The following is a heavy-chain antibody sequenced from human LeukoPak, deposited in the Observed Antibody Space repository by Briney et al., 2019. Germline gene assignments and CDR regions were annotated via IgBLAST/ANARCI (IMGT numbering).Heavy chain of an antibody. J-gene: IGHJ5*02. CDR3: ARLDSSGYYVEPNWFDP. CDR1: GYSFTSYW. V-gene: IGHV5-51*01. CDR2: IYPGDPDT. D-gene: IGHD3-22*01. Sequence: GESLKISCKGSGYSFTSYWIGWVRQMPGKGLEWMGIIYPGDPDTRYSPSFQGQVTISADKSISTAYLQWSSLKASDTAMYYCARLDSSGYYVEPNWFDPWGQGTLVTVSS.